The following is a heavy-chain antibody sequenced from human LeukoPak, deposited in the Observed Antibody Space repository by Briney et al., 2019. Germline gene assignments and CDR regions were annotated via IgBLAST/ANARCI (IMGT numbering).Heavy chain of an antibody. J-gene: IGHJ4*02. D-gene: IGHD5-12*01. CDR2: ISGSGGGT. CDR1: GFTFSTYA. V-gene: IGHV3-23*01. CDR3: AREDIVATTYDY. Sequence: PGGSLRLSCAASGFTFSTYAMSWVRQAAGKGLEWVSLISGSGGGTYYADSVKGRFTISRDNAKSSLYLQMNSLRAEDTAVYHCAREDIVATTYDYWGQGTLVTVSS.